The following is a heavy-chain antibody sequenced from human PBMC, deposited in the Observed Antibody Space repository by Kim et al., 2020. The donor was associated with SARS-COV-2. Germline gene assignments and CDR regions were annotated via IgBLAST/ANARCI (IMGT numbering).Heavy chain of an antibody. Sequence: SETLSLTCAVYGGSFSGYYWSWIRQPPGKGLEWIGEINHSGSTNYNPSLKSRVTISVDTSKNQFSLQLSSVTAADTAVYYCSKSYSSSWLSLAYFDYWGQGTLVTVSS. CDR1: GGSFSGYY. D-gene: IGHD6-13*01. J-gene: IGHJ4*02. V-gene: IGHV4-34*01. CDR3: SKSYSSSWLSLAYFDY. CDR2: INHSGST.